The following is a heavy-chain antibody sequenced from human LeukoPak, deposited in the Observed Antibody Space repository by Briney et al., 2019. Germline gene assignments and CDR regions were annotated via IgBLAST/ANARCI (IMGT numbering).Heavy chain of an antibody. CDR3: AKGSGVLLWFGELSRIFFDY. CDR2: ISGSGGST. CDR1: GFTFSSYG. J-gene: IGHJ4*02. D-gene: IGHD3-10*01. V-gene: IGHV3-23*01. Sequence: GGSLRLSCGASGFTFSSYGMSWVRQAPGKGLEWVSGISGSGGSTYYADSVKGRFTISRDNSKNTLYLQMNSLRAEDTAVYYCAKGSGVLLWFGELSRIFFDYWGQGTLVTVSS.